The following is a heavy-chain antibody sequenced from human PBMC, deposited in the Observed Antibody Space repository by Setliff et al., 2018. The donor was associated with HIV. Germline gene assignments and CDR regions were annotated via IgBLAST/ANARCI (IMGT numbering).Heavy chain of an antibody. CDR2: IYSTGST. Sequence: SETLSLTCTVSGPSINIHNWGWIRQSPGKAFEWIGYIYSTGSTNYNPSLQSRVTISMVASRNQFSLKVTSVTAADTAVYYCAKGAGFYGDYTFDHWGQGRQVTVSS. J-gene: IGHJ4*02. CDR3: AKGAGFYGDYTFDH. V-gene: IGHV4-59*11. CDR1: GPSINIHN. D-gene: IGHD4-17*01.